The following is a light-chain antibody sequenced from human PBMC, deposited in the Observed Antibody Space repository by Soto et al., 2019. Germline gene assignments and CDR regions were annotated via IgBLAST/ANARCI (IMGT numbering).Light chain of an antibody. CDR1: QGISSA. V-gene: IGKV1-13*02. CDR3: QQFNSYPSIT. Sequence: AIQLTQSPSSLSASVGARVTITCRASQGISSALAWYQQKPGKAPKLLIYDASSLESGVPSRFRGSGSGTDFTLTISSLQPEDFATYYCQQFNSYPSITFGQGTRLESK. J-gene: IGKJ5*01. CDR2: DAS.